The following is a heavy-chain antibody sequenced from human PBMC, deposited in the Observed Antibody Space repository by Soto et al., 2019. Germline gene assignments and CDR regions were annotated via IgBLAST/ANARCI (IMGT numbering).Heavy chain of an antibody. D-gene: IGHD1-1*01. V-gene: IGHV4-59*01. Sequence: SETLSLTCTVSGGSISSYYWSWIRQPPGKGLDWIGHIYYSGSTNYNPSLKSRVTISVDTSKNQFSLKLSSVTAADTAVYYCARDPVGTLRYDYYYYYGMDVWGQGTTVTVSS. CDR3: ARDPVGTLRYDYYYYYGMDV. CDR1: GGSISSYY. CDR2: IYYSGST. J-gene: IGHJ6*02.